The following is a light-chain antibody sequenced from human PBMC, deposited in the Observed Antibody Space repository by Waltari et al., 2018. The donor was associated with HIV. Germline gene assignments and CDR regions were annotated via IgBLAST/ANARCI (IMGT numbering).Light chain of an antibody. J-gene: IGLJ2*01. CDR2: EVS. V-gene: IGLV2-8*01. CDR1: SSDVGGYNY. Sequence: QSALTQPPSASGSPGQSVTISCTGTSSDVGGYNYVSWYQQHPGKAPKLMIYEVSKRPAGVPDRFSGSKSGNTASLTVSGLQAEDEADYYCSSYAGSNTHVVFGGGTELTVL. CDR3: SSYAGSNTHVV.